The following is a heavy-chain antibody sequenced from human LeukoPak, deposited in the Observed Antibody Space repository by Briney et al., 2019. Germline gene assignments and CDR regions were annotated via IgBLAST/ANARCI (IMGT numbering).Heavy chain of an antibody. CDR1: GFPFSSYW. J-gene: IGHJ4*02. V-gene: IGHV3-7*01. Sequence: GGSLRLSCAASGFPFSSYWMSWVRQAPGKGLEWVANIKQDGSDKYYVDSVKGRFTISRDNARKSPYLQLNSLRADDTAVYYCARLTGTTGFDYWGQGTLVTVSS. D-gene: IGHD1-1*01. CDR3: ARLTGTTGFDY. CDR2: IKQDGSDK.